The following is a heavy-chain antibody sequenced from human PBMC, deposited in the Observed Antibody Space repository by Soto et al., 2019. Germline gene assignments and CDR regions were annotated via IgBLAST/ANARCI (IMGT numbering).Heavy chain of an antibody. CDR3: ARESSPLGYCSSTSCFGFDP. Sequence: PSETLSLTCTVSGGSISSGGYYWSWIRQHPGKGLEWIGYIYYSGSTYYNPSLKSRVTISVDTSKNQFSLKLSSVTAADTAVYYCARESSPLGYCSSTSCFGFDPWGQGIQVTVS. D-gene: IGHD2-2*01. V-gene: IGHV4-31*03. J-gene: IGHJ5*02. CDR2: IYYSGST. CDR1: GGSISSGGYY.